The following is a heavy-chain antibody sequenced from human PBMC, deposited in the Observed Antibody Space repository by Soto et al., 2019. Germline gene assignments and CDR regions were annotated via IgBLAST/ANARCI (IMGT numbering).Heavy chain of an antibody. CDR2: IFWDDDK. D-gene: IGHD2-21*02. CDR3: IQSRCGGDCLQSYASYYYYGMDV. Sequence: SGPTLVNPTQTLTLTCTFSGFSLGTSGVGVGWIRQPPGKALEWLGIIFWDDDKRYRPSLKRRLSITKDTSKNQVVLTMTNMDPVDTATYYCIQSRCGGDCLQSYASYYYYGMDVWGQGTTVTVSS. CDR1: GFSLGTSGVG. V-gene: IGHV2-5*02. J-gene: IGHJ6*02.